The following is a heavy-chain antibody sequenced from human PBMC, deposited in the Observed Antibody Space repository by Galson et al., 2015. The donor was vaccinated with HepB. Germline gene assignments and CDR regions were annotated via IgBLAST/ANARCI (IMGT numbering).Heavy chain of an antibody. Sequence: SLRLSCAASGLTFSTSVMHWVRQAPGKGLEWVSGISIDGSAKHYADSVKGRLTISRDNSKNTVYLQLNSLRADDTAVCYCAREGFTSGRAGGFHILGQGTMVTVSS. V-gene: IGHV3-30-3*01. CDR3: AREGFTSGRAGGFHI. CDR1: GLTFSTSV. D-gene: IGHD6-19*01. J-gene: IGHJ3*02. CDR2: ISIDGSAK.